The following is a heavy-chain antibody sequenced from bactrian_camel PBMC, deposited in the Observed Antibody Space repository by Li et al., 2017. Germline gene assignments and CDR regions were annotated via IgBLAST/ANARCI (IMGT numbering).Heavy chain of an antibody. D-gene: IGHD6*01. J-gene: IGHJ4*01. CDR3: ATAPLRFGTTVGSLGSTPEKMHD. CDR2: IAGDGRT. V-gene: IGHV3S53*01. CDR1: GYTLPMN. Sequence: QVQLVESGGDSVQAGESLRLSCVASGYTLPMNMGWFRRLPGQKREGVAAIAGDGRTDYADSVKGRFTISRDIAKNTFHLQMNGLKPEDTGMYYCATAPLRFGTTVGSLGSTPEKMHDWGQGTQVTVS.